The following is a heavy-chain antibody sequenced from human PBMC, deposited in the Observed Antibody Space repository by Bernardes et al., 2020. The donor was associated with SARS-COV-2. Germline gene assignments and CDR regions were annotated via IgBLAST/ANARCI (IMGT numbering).Heavy chain of an antibody. CDR1: VGSISSGDYS. Sequence: TLSLTCAVCVGSISSGDYSWSWIRHPPGKGLEWIGYIYQSGTTYYNPSLKSRVTISLDTSKTHFSLNLSSVTAADTAMYYCARGTLTSRATYYFDYWGQGTLVTVSS. J-gene: IGHJ4*02. CDR3: ARGTLTSRATYYFDY. CDR2: IYQSGTT. V-gene: IGHV4-30-2*01.